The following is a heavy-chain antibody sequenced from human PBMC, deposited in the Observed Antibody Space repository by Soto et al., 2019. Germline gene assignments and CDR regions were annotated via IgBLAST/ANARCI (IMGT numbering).Heavy chain of an antibody. CDR2: IWYDGSNK. CDR1: GFTFSSYG. Sequence: PVGSLRLSCAASGFTFSSYGMHWVRQAPGKGPEWVAVIWYDGSNKYYADSVKGRFTISRDNSKNTLYLQMNSLRAEDTAVYYCARDRAGYCSSPSCYAGAFDIWGQGTMVTVSS. CDR3: ARDRAGYCSSPSCYAGAFDI. J-gene: IGHJ3*02. D-gene: IGHD2-2*01. V-gene: IGHV3-33*01.